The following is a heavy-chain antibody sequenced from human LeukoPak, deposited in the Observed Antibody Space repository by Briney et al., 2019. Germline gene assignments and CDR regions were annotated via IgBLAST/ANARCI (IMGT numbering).Heavy chain of an antibody. D-gene: IGHD6-19*01. CDR2: ISSSGGTT. J-gene: IGHJ4*02. Sequence: GRSLRLSCAASGFTFSSYAMNWVRQAPGKGLEWVSVISSSGGTTYYSDSVKGRFIISRDNTKNTLYLQMNSLRAEGTAVYYCAKAGIAVPATPEYCGQGTQVTVSS. CDR3: AKAGIAVPATPEY. V-gene: IGHV3-23*01. CDR1: GFTFSSYA.